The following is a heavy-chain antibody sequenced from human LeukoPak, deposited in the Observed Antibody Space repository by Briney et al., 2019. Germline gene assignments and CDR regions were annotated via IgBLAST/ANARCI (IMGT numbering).Heavy chain of an antibody. CDR2: IIPILGIA. J-gene: IGHJ4*02. Sequence: ASVKVSCKASGGTFSSYAISWVRQAPGQGLEWMGRIIPILGIANYAQKFQGRVTITADKSTSTAYMELSSLRSEDTAVYYCARELVARLFDYWGQGTLVTASS. V-gene: IGHV1-69*04. CDR3: ARELVARLFDY. D-gene: IGHD2-15*01. CDR1: GGTFSSYA.